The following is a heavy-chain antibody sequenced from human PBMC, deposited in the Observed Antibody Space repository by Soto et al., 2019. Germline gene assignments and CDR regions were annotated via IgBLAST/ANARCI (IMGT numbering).Heavy chain of an antibody. V-gene: IGHV4-39*01. Sequence: SETLSLTCTVSGGSISSSSYYWGWIRQPPGKGLEWIGSIYYSGSTYYNPSLKSRVTISVDTSKNQFSLKLSSVTTADMAVYYFARHGGSSWQKPDYYYSMDVCGKGTTVTVS. D-gene: IGHD6-13*01. J-gene: IGHJ6*03. CDR3: ARHGGSSWQKPDYYYSMDV. CDR1: GGSISSSSYY. CDR2: IYYSGST.